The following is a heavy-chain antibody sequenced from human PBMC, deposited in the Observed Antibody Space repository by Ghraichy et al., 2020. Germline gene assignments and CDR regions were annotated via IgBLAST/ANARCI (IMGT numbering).Heavy chain of an antibody. V-gene: IGHV3-7*01. CDR1: GFTFSSYW. J-gene: IGHJ4*02. D-gene: IGHD1-26*01. CDR2: IQQDGSKK. Sequence: GESLNISCAASGFTFSSYWMSWVRQAPGKEPEWVAIIQQDGSKKYFVDSVKGRFTISRDNAKNSLYLQMNSLRAEDTAVYYCARVIRWEDYFDYWGPGTLVTVSS. CDR3: ARVIRWEDYFDY.